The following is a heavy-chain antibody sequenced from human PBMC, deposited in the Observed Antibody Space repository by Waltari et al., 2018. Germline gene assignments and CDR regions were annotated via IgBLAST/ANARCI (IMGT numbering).Heavy chain of an antibody. CDR2: FNSDGSST. J-gene: IGHJ4*02. V-gene: IGHV3-74*01. CDR3: ASEYSSSSGDY. CDR1: GFHVRRYW. D-gene: IGHD6-6*01. Sequence: EVQLVESGGGLVQPGGSLRISCAPPGFHVRRYWMALVRQAPGRGRVGVSRFNSDGSSTSYADSVKGRFTISRDNAKNTLYLQMNSLRAEDTAVYYCASEYSSSSGDYWGQGTLVTVSS.